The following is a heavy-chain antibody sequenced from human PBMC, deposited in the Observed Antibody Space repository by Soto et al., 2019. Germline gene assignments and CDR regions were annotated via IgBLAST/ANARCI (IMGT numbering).Heavy chain of an antibody. CDR2: IYYSGST. V-gene: IGHV4-59*01. CDR3: ARTLGSGYPVKPYYYYYMDV. J-gene: IGHJ6*03. CDR1: GGSISSYY. D-gene: IGHD3-3*01. Sequence: SETLSLTCTVSGGSISSYYWSWIRQPPGKGLEWIGYIYYSGSTKYKPSLKSRITKSEDTSKKKISLKLNSVTAADTAVYYCARTLGSGYPVKPYYYYYMDVWGKGTTVTVSS.